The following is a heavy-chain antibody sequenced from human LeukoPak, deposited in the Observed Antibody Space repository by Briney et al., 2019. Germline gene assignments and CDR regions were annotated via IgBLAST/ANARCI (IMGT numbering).Heavy chain of an antibody. J-gene: IGHJ6*02. D-gene: IGHD4-17*01. CDR1: GGSISSGGYY. Sequence: SETLSLTCTVSGGSISSGGYYWSWIRQHPGTGLEWIGYIYYSGSTYYNPSLKSRVTISVDTSKNQFSLKLSSVTAADTAVYYCASRTTVTTSDYYYYGMDVWGQGTTVTVSS. V-gene: IGHV4-31*03. CDR2: IYYSGST. CDR3: ASRTTVTTSDYYYYGMDV.